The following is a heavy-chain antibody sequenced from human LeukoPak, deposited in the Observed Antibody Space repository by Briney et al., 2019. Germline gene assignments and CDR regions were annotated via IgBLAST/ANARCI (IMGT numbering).Heavy chain of an antibody. V-gene: IGHV1-69*02. Sequence: EASVKVSCKASGGTFSSYTISWVRQAPGQGLEWMGRIIPILGIANYAQKFQGRVTITADKSTSTDYMGLSSLRSEDTAVYYCARAYYYDSSGYYFDYWGQGTLVTVSS. CDR3: ARAYYYDSSGYYFDY. CDR2: IIPILGIA. D-gene: IGHD3-22*01. J-gene: IGHJ4*02. CDR1: GGTFSSYT.